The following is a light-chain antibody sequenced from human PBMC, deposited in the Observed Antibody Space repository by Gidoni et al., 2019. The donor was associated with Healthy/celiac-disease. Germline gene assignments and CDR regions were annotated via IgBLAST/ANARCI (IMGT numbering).Light chain of an antibody. J-gene: IGKJ1*01. Sequence: EIVLTQSPGTLSLSPGERATLSCRASQSVSSSYLAWYQQKPGQAPRLLIYGASSRATGIPERFSGSGSGTEFTITISRLEPEDFAVYYCQQYGSSPRGTFGQGTKVEIK. V-gene: IGKV3-20*01. CDR1: QSVSSSY. CDR3: QQYGSSPRGT. CDR2: GAS.